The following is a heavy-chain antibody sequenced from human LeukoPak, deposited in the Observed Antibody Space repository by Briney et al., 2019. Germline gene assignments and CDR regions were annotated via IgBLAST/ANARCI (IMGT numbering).Heavy chain of an antibody. V-gene: IGHV3-74*03. CDR2: INTDVSST. D-gene: IGHD4-17*01. CDR3: VRGGTHSGDFDP. CDR1: GFTFSSHW. Sequence: PGGSLRLSCAASGFTFSSHWMHWVRQAPGKGLVWVSRINTDVSSTTYADSVKGRFTISRDNGKNTLYLQMNSLRADDTAVYYCVRGGTHSGDFDPWGQGTLVIVSS. J-gene: IGHJ5*02.